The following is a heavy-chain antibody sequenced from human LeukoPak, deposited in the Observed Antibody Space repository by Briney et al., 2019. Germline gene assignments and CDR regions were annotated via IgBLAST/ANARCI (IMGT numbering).Heavy chain of an antibody. CDR3: ARLHRDSSIYPH. D-gene: IGHD2-2*01. CDR2: VYFSGIS. Sequence: PSETLSLTCTVSNDSISSPMYYWGWLRQPPGKGLEWVGTVYFSGISYNNPSLKGRVTLSVDTSNSQFSLKLTSVTAADTAVYYCARLHRDSSIYPHWGQGVLVTVSS. CDR1: NDSISSPMYY. J-gene: IGHJ1*01. V-gene: IGHV4-39*01.